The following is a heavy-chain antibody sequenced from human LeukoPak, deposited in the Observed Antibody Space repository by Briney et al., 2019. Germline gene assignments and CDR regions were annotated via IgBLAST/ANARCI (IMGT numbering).Heavy chain of an antibody. CDR1: GYSFTSYW. J-gene: IGHJ4*02. Sequence: GESLKISCKGSGYSFTSYWIGWVRQMPGRGLEWMGIIYPDDSDTRYSPSFQGQVTISADKSISTAYLQWSSLKASDTAIYYCARQEGAVAGTLVYWGQGTLVTVSS. CDR3: ARQEGAVAGTLVY. V-gene: IGHV5-51*01. CDR2: IYPDDSDT. D-gene: IGHD6-19*01.